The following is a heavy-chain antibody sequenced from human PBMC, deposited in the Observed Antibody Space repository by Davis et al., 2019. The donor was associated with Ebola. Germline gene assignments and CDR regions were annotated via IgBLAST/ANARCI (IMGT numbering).Heavy chain of an antibody. D-gene: IGHD3-9*01. CDR2: ISGSGGST. V-gene: IGHV3-23*01. CDR3: AKVESGYFDWLPVSYGMDV. CDR1: GFTFSSYA. Sequence: GESLKISCAASGFTFSSYAMSWVRQAPGKGLEWVSAISGSGGSTYYAGSVKGRFTISRDNSKNTLYLQMNSLRAEDTAVYYCAKVESGYFDWLPVSYGMDVWGQGTTVTVSS. J-gene: IGHJ6*02.